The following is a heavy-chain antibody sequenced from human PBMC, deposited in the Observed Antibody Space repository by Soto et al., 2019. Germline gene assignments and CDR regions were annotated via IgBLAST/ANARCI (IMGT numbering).Heavy chain of an antibody. Sequence: QVQLVQSGTVVQRRGSSVKVSCQASGGTFSSHGMAWVRQAPGQGLEWMGGIIPTFGTPTYAPKFQGRVTITADKSTNTAYMELSSLSSEDTAVYYCASERSAPYFAFWGQGTLITVSS. CDR3: ASERSAPYFAF. CDR1: GGTFSSHG. J-gene: IGHJ4*02. CDR2: IIPTFGTP. V-gene: IGHV1-69*06. D-gene: IGHD1-26*01.